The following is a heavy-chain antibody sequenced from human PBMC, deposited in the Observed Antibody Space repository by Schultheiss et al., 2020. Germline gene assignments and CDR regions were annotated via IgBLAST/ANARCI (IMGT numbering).Heavy chain of an antibody. J-gene: IGHJ6*03. D-gene: IGHD4-17*01. CDR2: IKQDGSEK. V-gene: IGHV3-7*03. Sequence: GESLKISCAASGFTFSSSWMHWVCQAPEKGLEWVADIKQDGSEKYYVDSVKGRFTISRDNAKNSLYLQMNSLRDEDTAVYYCAKRVDGDYRGDYYYYMDVWGKGTTVTVSS. CDR1: GFTFSSSW. CDR3: AKRVDGDYRGDYYYYMDV.